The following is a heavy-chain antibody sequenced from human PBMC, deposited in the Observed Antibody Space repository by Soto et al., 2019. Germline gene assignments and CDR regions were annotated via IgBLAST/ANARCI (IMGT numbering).Heavy chain of an antibody. Sequence: LSLTCTVSGGSISSGDYYWSWIRQPPGRGLEWIGYIYYSGSTYYNPSLKSRITISRDTSKNQFSLNLSSVTAADTAVYYCARSPRGSSYGYFDSWGQGTLVTVCS. J-gene: IGHJ4*02. CDR3: ARSPRGSSYGYFDS. D-gene: IGHD5-18*01. CDR1: GGSISSGDYY. V-gene: IGHV4-30-4*01. CDR2: IYYSGST.